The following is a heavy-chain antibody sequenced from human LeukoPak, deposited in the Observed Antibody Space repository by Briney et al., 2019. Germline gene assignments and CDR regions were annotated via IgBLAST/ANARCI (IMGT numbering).Heavy chain of an antibody. V-gene: IGHV3-7*01. D-gene: IGHD6-6*01. CDR3: ARRWYSSSSH. J-gene: IGHJ4*02. CDR1: GFTFSRYW. CDR2: IKQDGSEK. Sequence: PGGSLSLSCAASGFTFSRYWMSWVRQGPGKGLEWVANIKQDGSEKYYVDSVKGRFTISKDNAKNSLYLQMNNLRAEDTAVYYCARRWYSSSSHWGQGTLVTVSS.